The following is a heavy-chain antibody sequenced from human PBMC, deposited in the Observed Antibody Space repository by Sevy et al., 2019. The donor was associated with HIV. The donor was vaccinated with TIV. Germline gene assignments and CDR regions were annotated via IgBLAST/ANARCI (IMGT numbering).Heavy chain of an antibody. Sequence: SLRLSCAASGFTFSSYGMHWVRQAPGKGLEWVAVISYDGSNKYYADSVKGRFTISRDNSKNTLYLQMNSLRAEDTAVYYCAKDFSSSWLDYYYGMDVWGQGTTVTVSS. CDR2: ISYDGSNK. CDR3: AKDFSSSWLDYYYGMDV. D-gene: IGHD6-13*01. V-gene: IGHV3-30*18. J-gene: IGHJ6*02. CDR1: GFTFSSYG.